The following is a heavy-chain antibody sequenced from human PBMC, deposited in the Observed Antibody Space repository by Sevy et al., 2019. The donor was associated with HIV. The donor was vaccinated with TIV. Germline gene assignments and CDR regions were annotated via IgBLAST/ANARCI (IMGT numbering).Heavy chain of an antibody. CDR3: ARDKLPPVMVTMVRGALSYYFDY. J-gene: IGHJ4*02. D-gene: IGHD3-10*01. V-gene: IGHV3-13*05. CDR2: IGSSGDP. Sequence: GGSLRLSCAASGFTFSSYDMHWVRQVTGKGLEWVSVIGSSGDPYYPGSVKGRFTISRENAKNSVYLQMNSLRAGDTAVYYCARDKLPPVMVTMVRGALSYYFDYWGQGTLVTVSS. CDR1: GFTFSSYD.